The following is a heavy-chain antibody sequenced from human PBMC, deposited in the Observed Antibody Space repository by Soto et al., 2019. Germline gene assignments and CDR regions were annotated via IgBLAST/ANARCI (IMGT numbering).Heavy chain of an antibody. J-gene: IGHJ6*02. Sequence: TLSLTCTVSGGSISSSSYYWGWIRQPPGKGLEWIGSIYYSGSTYYNPSLKSRVTISVDTSKNQFSLKLSSVTAADTAVYYCARVGPPEYYYYGMDVWGQGTTVTVSS. V-gene: IGHV4-39*01. CDR2: IYYSGST. CDR3: ARVGPPEYYYYGMDV. CDR1: GGSISSSSYY.